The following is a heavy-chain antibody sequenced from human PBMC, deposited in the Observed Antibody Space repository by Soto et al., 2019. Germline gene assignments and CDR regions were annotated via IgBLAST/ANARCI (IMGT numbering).Heavy chain of an antibody. V-gene: IGHV1-18*01. CDR2: ISAYNGNT. Sequence: ASVKVSCKASGYTFTSYGISWVRQAPGQGLEWMGWISAYNGNTNYAQKLQGRITMTTDTSTSTAYMELRSLRSDDTAVYYCARALYYYGSGSYWEDYYYYYYMDVSGQGTTDIVSS. CDR1: GYTFTSYG. J-gene: IGHJ6*03. CDR3: ARALYYYGSGSYWEDYYYYYYMDV. D-gene: IGHD3-10*01.